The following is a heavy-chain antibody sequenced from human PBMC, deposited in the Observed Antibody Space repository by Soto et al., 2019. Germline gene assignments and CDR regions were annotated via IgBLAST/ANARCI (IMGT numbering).Heavy chain of an antibody. CDR1: GGTFSSYT. J-gene: IGHJ4*02. V-gene: IGHV1-69*02. CDR2: IIPILGIA. Sequence: SVKVSCKASGGTFSSYTISWVRQAPGQGLEWMGRIIPILGIANYAQKFQGRVTITADKSTSTAYMELSSLRSEDTAVYYCARGSYYDFWSGPDADYWGQGTLVTVSS. CDR3: ARGSYYDFWSGPDADY. D-gene: IGHD3-3*01.